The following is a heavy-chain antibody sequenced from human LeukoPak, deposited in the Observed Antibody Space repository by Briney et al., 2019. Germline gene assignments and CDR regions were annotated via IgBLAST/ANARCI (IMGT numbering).Heavy chain of an antibody. V-gene: IGHV3-30*04. J-gene: IGHJ4*02. CDR1: GFTFSSYA. Sequence: GGSLRLSCAASGFTFSSYAMHGVRQAPGKGLEWVAVISYDGSNKYYADSVKGRFTISRDNSKNTLYLQMNSLRAEDTAVYYCARDGSGSYFGVFWGQGTLVTVSS. CDR3: ARDGSGSYFGVF. CDR2: ISYDGSNK. D-gene: IGHD1-26*01.